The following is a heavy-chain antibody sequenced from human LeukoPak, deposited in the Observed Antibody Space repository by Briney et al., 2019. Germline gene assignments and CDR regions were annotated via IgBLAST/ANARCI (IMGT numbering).Heavy chain of an antibody. CDR3: ARQCCTSTSLTLDH. J-gene: IGHJ1*01. CDR2: IYYSGSA. V-gene: IGHV4-59*08. D-gene: IGHD2/OR15-2a*01. Sequence: PSETLSLTCTVSGGSISSYYRSWIRQPPGKGLEWIGNIYYSGSATYNPSLKSRVTIPVDTSKNQFSLKLSSVTAADTAVYFCARQCCTSTSLTLDHWGQGTQVTVSS. CDR1: GGSISSYY.